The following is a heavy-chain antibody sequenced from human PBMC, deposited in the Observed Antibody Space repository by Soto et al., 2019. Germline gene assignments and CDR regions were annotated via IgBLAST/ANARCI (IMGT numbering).Heavy chain of an antibody. CDR2: ITRSSSYI. J-gene: IGHJ4*02. V-gene: IGHV3-21*06. D-gene: IGHD6-19*01. CDR3: ARDDGWLILDY. CDR1: GFAFNTYS. Sequence: EVQLVESGGGPVKPGGSLRLSCADSGFAFNTYSMNWVRQAPGKGLEWVAFITRSSSYIYYADSVRGRFTLSRDNAKNSLYLQMNSLRAEDTAIYYCARDDGWLILDYWGQGTLVTVSS.